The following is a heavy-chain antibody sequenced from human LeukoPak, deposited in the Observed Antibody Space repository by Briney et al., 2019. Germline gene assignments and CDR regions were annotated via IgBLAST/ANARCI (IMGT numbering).Heavy chain of an antibody. J-gene: IGHJ4*02. Sequence: SETLSLTCTVSGGSISSYYWSWIRQPAGKGLEWIGRIYTSGSTNYNPSLKSRVTMSVDTPKNQFSLNLSSVTAADTAVYYCARFITAAGFDYWGQGTLVTVSS. CDR3: ARFITAAGFDY. V-gene: IGHV4-4*07. CDR1: GGSISSYY. D-gene: IGHD6-13*01. CDR2: IYTSGST.